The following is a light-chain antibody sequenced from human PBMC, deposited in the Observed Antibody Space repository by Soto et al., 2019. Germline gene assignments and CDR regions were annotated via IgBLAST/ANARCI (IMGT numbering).Light chain of an antibody. J-gene: IGKJ2*01. Sequence: DIQLTQSPSTLTASVGDRVTIGCRASESISYWLAWYQQKPGKAPKLLIYDASSLRSGVPSRFSGSGSGQEFTLTISTLQPDDFATYYCRQYDSYSQPFGQGTQLEIK. CDR2: DAS. CDR1: ESISYW. V-gene: IGKV1-5*01. CDR3: RQYDSYSQP.